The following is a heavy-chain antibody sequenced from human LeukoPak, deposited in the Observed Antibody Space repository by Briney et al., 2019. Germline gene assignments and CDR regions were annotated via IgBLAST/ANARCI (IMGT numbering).Heavy chain of an antibody. V-gene: IGHV4-34*01. CDR2: INHSGST. Sequence: SETLSLTCAVKGRSFSGYDWSWIRQPPGKGMEWIGEINHSGSTNYNPSLKSRVTISVDTCKIQFSLKLSSVTAADTAVYYCARETYYDSSGRWFDHWGQGTLVTVSS. CDR1: GRSFSGYD. CDR3: ARETYYDSSGRWFDH. J-gene: IGHJ5*02. D-gene: IGHD3-22*01.